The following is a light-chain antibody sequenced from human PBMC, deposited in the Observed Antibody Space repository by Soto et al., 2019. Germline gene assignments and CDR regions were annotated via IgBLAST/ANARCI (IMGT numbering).Light chain of an antibody. CDR1: QSVDSSY. V-gene: IGKV3-20*01. Sequence: EVVLTQSPGTLSLSPGERVSLSCRASQSVDSSYVVWYQQKPGQPPRVLIYGAYIRATGIPDRFSGSGSGTDFTLTISRLEPEDFAMYYCQQYGRSQGTFGQGSKVEVK. CDR2: GAY. CDR3: QQYGRSQGT. J-gene: IGKJ1*01.